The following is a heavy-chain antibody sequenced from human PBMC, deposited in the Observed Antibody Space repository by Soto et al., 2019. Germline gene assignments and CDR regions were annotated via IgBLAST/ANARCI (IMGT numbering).Heavy chain of an antibody. CDR2: IYYSGYT. V-gene: IGHV4-30-4*01. CDR3: ARSDDYVAFDY. Sequence: QVQLQESGPGLVKPSQTLSLTCTVSGGSISSGDYKWSWIRQPPGKGLEWIGYIYYSGYTYNNPSLKSRVATSVDTSKSQFSLKLSSVTAADTAVYYCARSDDYVAFDYWGQGTLVTVSS. J-gene: IGHJ4*02. D-gene: IGHD4-17*01. CDR1: GGSISSGDYK.